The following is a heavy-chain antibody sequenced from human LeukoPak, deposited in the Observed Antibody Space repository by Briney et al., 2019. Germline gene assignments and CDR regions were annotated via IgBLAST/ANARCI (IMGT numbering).Heavy chain of an antibody. V-gene: IGHV3-11*01. CDR2: ISSSGSGDST. Sequence: PGGSLRLSCAASGFTFSDYYMSWIRQAPGKGLEWVSYISSSGSGDSTYYADSVKGRFTVSRDNSKNTVYLQMNSLRPEDTAVYYCARKLLETPTRTRGQGTLVTVSS. CDR1: GFTFSDYY. J-gene: IGHJ4*02. CDR3: ARKLLETPTRT. D-gene: IGHD5-24*01.